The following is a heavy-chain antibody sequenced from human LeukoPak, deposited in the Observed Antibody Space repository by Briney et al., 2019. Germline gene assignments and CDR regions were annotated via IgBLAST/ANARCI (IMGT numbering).Heavy chain of an antibody. Sequence: GGSLRLSCAASGFTFSTYWMSWVRQAPGKGLEWVANISQGGSEKYYVDSVKGRFTISRDNAKNSLYLQMNSLRAEDTAVYYCARIYDNSGYYDYWGQGTLVTVSS. V-gene: IGHV3-7*04. D-gene: IGHD3-22*01. J-gene: IGHJ4*02. CDR1: GFTFSTYW. CDR3: ARIYDNSGYYDY. CDR2: ISQGGSEK.